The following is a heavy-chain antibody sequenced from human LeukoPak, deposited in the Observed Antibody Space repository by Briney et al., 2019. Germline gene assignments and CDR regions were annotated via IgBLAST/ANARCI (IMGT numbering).Heavy chain of an antibody. CDR1: GGSISSSSYF. D-gene: IGHD2-2*01. CDR2: ISYTESA. Sequence: SETLSLTCTVSGGSISSSSYFWGWIRQPPGKGLEWIGSISYTESAYSNPSLKSRVTMSVDTSKNQFSLKLSSVTAADTAVFFCARGAVPAALWQNWFDPWGQGSLVIVSS. J-gene: IGHJ5*02. V-gene: IGHV4-39*07. CDR3: ARGAVPAALWQNWFDP.